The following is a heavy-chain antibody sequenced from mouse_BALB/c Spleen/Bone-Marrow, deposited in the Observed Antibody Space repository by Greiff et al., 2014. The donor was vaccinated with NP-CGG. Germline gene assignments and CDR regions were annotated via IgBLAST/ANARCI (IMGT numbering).Heavy chain of an antibody. D-gene: IGHD1-1*02. CDR1: GYTLTEYI. Sequence: LVESGAGLVKPGASVKLSCKASGYTLTEYIIHWVKQRSGQGLEWIGWFYPGSGSIKYNEKFKDKATLTADKSSSTVYMELSRLTSEDSAVYFCARHEGGGYFDYWGQGTTLTVSS. CDR2: FYPGSGSI. V-gene: IGHV1-62-2*01. CDR3: ARHEGGGYFDY. J-gene: IGHJ2*01.